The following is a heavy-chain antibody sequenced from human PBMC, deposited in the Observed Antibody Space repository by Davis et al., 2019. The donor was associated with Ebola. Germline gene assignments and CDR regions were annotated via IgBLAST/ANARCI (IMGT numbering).Heavy chain of an antibody. CDR3: ATSTGTTAFPYYYYGMDV. D-gene: IGHD1-1*01. Sequence: GESPKTPRRGSGYSLTSYWIGRVRQMPGKVLEWKGTIQPGDSDTRYSPSFQGQVTISADKSISTAYLQWSSLKASDTAMYYCATSTGTTAFPYYYYGMDVWGQGTTVTVSS. CDR2: IQPGDSDT. V-gene: IGHV5-51*01. J-gene: IGHJ6*02. CDR1: GYSLTSYW.